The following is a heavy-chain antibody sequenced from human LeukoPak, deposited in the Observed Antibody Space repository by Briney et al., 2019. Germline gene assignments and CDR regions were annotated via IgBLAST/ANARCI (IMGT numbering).Heavy chain of an antibody. J-gene: IGHJ3*02. CDR1: GGSISSGGDY. V-gene: IGHV4-39*01. D-gene: IGHD6-13*01. Sequence: PSETLSLTCTVSGGSISSGGDYWSLIRQHPGKGLEWVATIYYTGTTYYNLSLKSRVTISVDTSKNQFSLKLSSVTAADTAVYYCARRSSSSWYGETDDGFDIWGQGTTVTVSS. CDR3: ARRSSSSWYGETDDGFDI. CDR2: IYYTGTT.